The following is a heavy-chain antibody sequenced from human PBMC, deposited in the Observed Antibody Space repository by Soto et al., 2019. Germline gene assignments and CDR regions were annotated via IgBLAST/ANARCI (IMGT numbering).Heavy chain of an antibody. CDR3: AGNDYGDYGDAFEI. J-gene: IGHJ3*02. Sequence: SETLSLTCTVSGGSISSSSYYWGWIRQPPGKGLEWIGSIYYSGSTYYNPSLKSRVTISVDTSKNQFSLKLSSVTAADTAVYYCAGNDYGDYGDAFEIRGQGTMVTVSS. D-gene: IGHD4-17*01. V-gene: IGHV4-39*01. CDR2: IYYSGST. CDR1: GGSISSSSYY.